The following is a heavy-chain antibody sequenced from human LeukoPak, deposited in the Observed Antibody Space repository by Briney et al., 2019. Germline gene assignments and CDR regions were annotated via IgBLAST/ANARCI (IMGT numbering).Heavy chain of an antibody. V-gene: IGHV4-34*01. CDR1: GGSFSGYC. D-gene: IGHD4-17*01. CDR2: INHSGST. CDR3: ARILTTVTTEGDY. J-gene: IGHJ4*02. Sequence: SETLSLTCGVYGGSFSGYCWSWIRQPPGKGLEWIGEINHSGSTNYNPSLKSRVTISVDTAKNQFSLKLSSVTAADTAVYYCARILTTVTTEGDYWGRGTLVTVSS.